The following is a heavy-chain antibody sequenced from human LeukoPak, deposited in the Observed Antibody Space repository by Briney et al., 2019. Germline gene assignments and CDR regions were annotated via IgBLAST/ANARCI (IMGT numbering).Heavy chain of an antibody. J-gene: IGHJ5*02. D-gene: IGHD6-19*01. V-gene: IGHV4-59*01. CDR2: IYYTGST. Sequence: SETLSLTCTVSGGSISSYYWSWIRQPPGKGLEWIGYIYYTGSTNYNPSLKSRVTISVDTSKNQFSLKLSSVTAADTAVYYCARASPGIAVAGTVGWLDHWGQGTLVTVSS. CDR3: ARASPGIAVAGTVGWLDH. CDR1: GGSISSYY.